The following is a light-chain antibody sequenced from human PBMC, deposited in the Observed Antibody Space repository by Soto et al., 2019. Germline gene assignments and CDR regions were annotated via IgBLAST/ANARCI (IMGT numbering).Light chain of an antibody. CDR1: SSDVGSYNY. Sequence: QSALTQPASVSGSPGQSITISCTGTSSDVGSYNYVSWYQQHPGKAPKLMIYEVRNRPSGVSNRFSGSKSGNTASLPISGLQAEDEAIYYCPSYTSISTRVFGGGTQLTVL. CDR3: PSYTSISTRV. CDR2: EVR. V-gene: IGLV2-14*01. J-gene: IGLJ3*02.